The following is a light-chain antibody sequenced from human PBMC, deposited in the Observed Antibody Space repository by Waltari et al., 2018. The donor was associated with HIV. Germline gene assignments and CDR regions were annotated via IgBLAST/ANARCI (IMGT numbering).Light chain of an antibody. Sequence: NFMLTQPPSVSESPGKTVTISCTRSSGRIARNNVQWYQQRPGSAPTTVIYEDNQRPSGVPDRFSGSIDSSSNSASLTISGLTTEDEADFYCQSYDSSKGDWVFGGGTKLTVL. J-gene: IGLJ3*02. V-gene: IGLV6-57*03. CDR3: QSYDSSKGDWV. CDR2: EDN. CDR1: SGRIARNN.